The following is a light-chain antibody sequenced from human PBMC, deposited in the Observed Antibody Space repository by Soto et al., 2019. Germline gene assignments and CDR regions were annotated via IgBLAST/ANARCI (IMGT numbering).Light chain of an antibody. Sequence: VLTQSPGTLSLSPGERVTLSCRASQSVTGNYLAWYQKRPGQAPRPLIYGASSRATGIPYRFSGSGSGTDFTLTISRREPEDFAVYYWQQYGNSPPWTFGQGTKVQIK. CDR2: GAS. J-gene: IGKJ1*01. V-gene: IGKV3-20*01. CDR1: QSVTGNY. CDR3: QQYGNSPPWT.